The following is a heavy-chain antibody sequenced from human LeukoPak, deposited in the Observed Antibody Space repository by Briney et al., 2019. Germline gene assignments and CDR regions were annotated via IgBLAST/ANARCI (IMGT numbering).Heavy chain of an antibody. V-gene: IGHV1-69*04. CDR2: IIPILGIA. Sequence: GASVKVSCKASGGTFSSYAISWVRQAPGQGLEWMGRIIPILGIANYAQKFQGRVTITADKSTNTAYMELSSLRSGDTAVYYCARAEIVAPYYFDYWGQGTLVTVSS. CDR1: GGTFSSYA. D-gene: IGHD5-12*01. J-gene: IGHJ4*02. CDR3: ARAEIVAPYYFDY.